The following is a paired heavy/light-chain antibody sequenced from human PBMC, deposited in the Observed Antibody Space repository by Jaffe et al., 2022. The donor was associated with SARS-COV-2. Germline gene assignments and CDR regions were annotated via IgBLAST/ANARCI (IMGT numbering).Light chain of an antibody. V-gene: IGKV1-33*01. CDR2: TTS. CDR1: QDIGTF. J-gene: IGKJ4*01. Sequence: DIQMTQSPSSLSASVGDRVTLTCQANQDIGTFLNWFQQKPGKAPKLLIYTTSNLETGVPSRFSGSGSGTHFTLTISSLHPEDFATYYCQQYHDLPLTFGGGTKVEI. CDR3: QQYHDLPLT.
Heavy chain of an antibody. CDR2: IRSQLYGGAR. D-gene: IGHD1-26*01. Sequence: EVKLVESGGGWTQPGRSLRLSCSASGFTFGDYALSWVRQAPGKGLEWVGFIRSQLYGGAREYAASVKGRFTISRDDSRSIVYLQMNSLKTEDTAMYYCTKERELLDSWGQGTLVAVSS. CDR1: GFTFGDYA. CDR3: TKERELLDS. V-gene: IGHV3-49*04. J-gene: IGHJ4*02.